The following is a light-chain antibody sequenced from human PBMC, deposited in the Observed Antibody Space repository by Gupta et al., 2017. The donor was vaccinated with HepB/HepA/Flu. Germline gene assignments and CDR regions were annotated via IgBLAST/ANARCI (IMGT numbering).Light chain of an antibody. CDR3: QQRSSWPSVT. CDR1: QTINHY. V-gene: IGKV3-11*01. Sequence: EIVLTQSPATLSLSPGERATLSCRASQTINHYLAWYQQKPGQAPRLLIYDASIRATAIPARFSGSGSGTDFTLTITSQEPEDFAIYYCQQRSSWPSVTFGGGTKVEIK. CDR2: DAS. J-gene: IGKJ4*01.